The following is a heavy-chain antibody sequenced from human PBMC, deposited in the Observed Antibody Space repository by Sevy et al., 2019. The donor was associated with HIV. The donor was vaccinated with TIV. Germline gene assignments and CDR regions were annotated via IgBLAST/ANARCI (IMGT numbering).Heavy chain of an antibody. CDR2: ISSSGSTI. CDR3: ARGGIGRGWFDP. J-gene: IGHJ5*02. CDR1: GFTFSSYE. Sequence: GGSLRLSCAASGFTFSSYEMNWVRQAPGKGLEWVSYISSSGSTIDYADSVKGRFTISRDNAKNSLYLQMNSLRAEDTTVYYCARGGIGRGWFDPWGQGTLVTVSS. D-gene: IGHD3-16*01. V-gene: IGHV3-48*03.